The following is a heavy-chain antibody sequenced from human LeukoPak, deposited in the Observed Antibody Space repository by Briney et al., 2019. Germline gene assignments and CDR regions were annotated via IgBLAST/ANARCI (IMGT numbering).Heavy chain of an antibody. V-gene: IGHV1-46*01. CDR2: INPSGGST. D-gene: IGHD3-9*01. J-gene: IGHJ6*02. CDR1: GYTFTSYY. CDR3: ARDRDFATSYYGMDV. Sequence: ASVKVSCKASGYTFTSYYMHWVRQAPGQGLEWMGIINPSGGSTSYAQKFQGRVTMTRGTSTSTVYMELSSLRSEDTAVYYCARDRDFATSYYGMDVWGQGTTVTVSS.